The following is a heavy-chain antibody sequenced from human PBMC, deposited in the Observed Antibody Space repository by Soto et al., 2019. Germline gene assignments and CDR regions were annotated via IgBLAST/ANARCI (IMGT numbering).Heavy chain of an antibody. CDR2: IYYDGINT. D-gene: IGHD3-16*01. J-gene: IGHJ6*02. CDR3: ARDRNPVSWGSHFSMSPPQSYGLDV. CDR1: GFTFTAYA. Sequence: QPGGSLRLSCAASGFTFTAYAMHWVRRAPGKGLEWLSYIYYDGINTFYADSVKGRFTISRDNSKNTLFLQMNSLRAEDTALYYCARDRNPVSWGSHFSMSPPQSYGLDVWGQGATVTVSS. V-gene: IGHV3-33*01.